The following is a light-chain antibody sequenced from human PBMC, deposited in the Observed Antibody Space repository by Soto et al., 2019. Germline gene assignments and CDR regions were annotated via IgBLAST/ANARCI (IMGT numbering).Light chain of an antibody. V-gene: IGKV3-20*01. CDR2: GVS. Sequence: VLNLSPGTLSLSKSERATLSCRASQSVNSRLAWYQHKPGQAPRLLISGVSSRATGIPDRFSGSGSATDFTLTISRLEPEDFALYYCQHYGRSPITFGLWT. CDR1: QSVNSR. CDR3: QHYGRSPIT. J-gene: IGKJ5*01.